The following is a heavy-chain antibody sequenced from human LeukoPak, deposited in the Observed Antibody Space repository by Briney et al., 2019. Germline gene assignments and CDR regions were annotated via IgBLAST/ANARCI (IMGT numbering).Heavy chain of an antibody. V-gene: IGHV4-4*02. D-gene: IGHD1-26*01. J-gene: IGHJ3*02. Sequence: PSGTLSLTCAVSGGSISSSNWWSWVRQPPGKGLEWIGEIYHSGSTNYYPSLKSRVTISVDTSENQFSLKLSSVTAVDTSVYYCARSVGIVGAGGAFDIWGQGTMVTVSS. CDR3: ARSVGIVGAGGAFDI. CDR2: IYHSGST. CDR1: GGSISSSNW.